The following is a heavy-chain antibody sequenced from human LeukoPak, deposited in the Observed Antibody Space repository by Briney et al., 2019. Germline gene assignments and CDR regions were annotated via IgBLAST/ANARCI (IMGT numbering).Heavy chain of an antibody. D-gene: IGHD1-26*01. V-gene: IGHV4-39*07. CDR3: ARASSGSYSRYFDY. CDR2: MYYSGNI. Sequence: SETLSLTCTVSGGSISSSTYYWGWIRQPPGTGLEWIGSMYYSGNIYYNPSLKSRVTISVDTSKNQLSLKLSSVTAADTAVYYCARASSGSYSRYFDYWGQGTLVTVSS. J-gene: IGHJ4*02. CDR1: GGSISSSTYY.